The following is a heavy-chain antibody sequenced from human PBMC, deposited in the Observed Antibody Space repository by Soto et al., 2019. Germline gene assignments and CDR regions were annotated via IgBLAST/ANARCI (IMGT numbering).Heavy chain of an antibody. Sequence: SETLSLTCTVSGGSMSSHYWTWLRQPPGKGLEWIGYISYSGSSYYNPSLKSRVTISADTSRNQFSLRLTSVIAADTAVYFCARADPDASVGFWGQGTLVTVS. J-gene: IGHJ4*02. V-gene: IGHV4-59*11. CDR1: GGSMSSHY. D-gene: IGHD3-16*01. CDR3: ARADPDASVGF. CDR2: ISYSGSS.